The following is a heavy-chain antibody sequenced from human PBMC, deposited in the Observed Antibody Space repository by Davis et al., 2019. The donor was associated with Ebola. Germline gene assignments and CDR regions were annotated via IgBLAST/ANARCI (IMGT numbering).Heavy chain of an antibody. V-gene: IGHV1-69*13. Sequence: SVKVSCKASGGTFSSYAISWVRQAPGQGLEWMGGIIPIFGTANYAQKFQGRVTITADESTSTAYMELSSLRSEDTAVYYCARDLYYYDSSGYPGGMDVWGQGTTVTVSS. CDR3: ARDLYYYDSSGYPGGMDV. CDR1: GGTFSSYA. CDR2: IIPIFGTA. J-gene: IGHJ6*02. D-gene: IGHD3-22*01.